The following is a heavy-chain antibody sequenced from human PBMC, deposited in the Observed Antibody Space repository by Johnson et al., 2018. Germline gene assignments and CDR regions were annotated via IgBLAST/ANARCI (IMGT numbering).Heavy chain of an antibody. D-gene: IGHD4-17*01. V-gene: IGHV3-30-3*01. CDR2: ISADGSNK. CDR1: GFTFSSYA. J-gene: IGHJ1*01. Sequence: QVQLVESGGRVVQPGRSLRLSCSASGFTFSSYAMHWVRQAPGKGLEWVAVISADGSNKFYAESVKGRFTISRDKSKYTVYLQMHSLKAEDTAVFYCARAQGGDYLAEYFQHWGQGTLVTVSS. CDR3: ARAQGGDYLAEYFQH.